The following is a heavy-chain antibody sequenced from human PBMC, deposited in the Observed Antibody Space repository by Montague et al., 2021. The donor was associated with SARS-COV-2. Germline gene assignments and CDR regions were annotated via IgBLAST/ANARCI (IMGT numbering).Heavy chain of an antibody. J-gene: IGHJ6*03. CDR1: GGSFSGHY. D-gene: IGHD3-22*01. V-gene: IGHV4-34*01. CDR3: ARGRIEVSMIVVVLTGASYYMDV. CDR2: INNSRST. Sequence: SETLSLTCAVYGGSFSGHYRSWIRQPPGKGLEWIGEINNSRSTNYNPSLKSRVTISVDTSKNQFSLKLHSVTAADTAVYYCARGRIEVSMIVVVLTGASYYMDVWGKGTTVTVSS.